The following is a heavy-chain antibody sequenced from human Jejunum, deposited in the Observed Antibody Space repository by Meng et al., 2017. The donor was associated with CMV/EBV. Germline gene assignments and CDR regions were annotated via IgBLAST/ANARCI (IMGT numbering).Heavy chain of an antibody. D-gene: IGHD3-10*01. Sequence: SIRTYWWSWIRQSPGKGLEWIGYIHHSGTTNHNPSLRSRVIMSVDTSNNQFSLKLTSVTAADTAVYYCARDPYHYGSSTYNWFDPWGQGILVTVSS. CDR3: ARDPYHYGSSTYNWFDP. V-gene: IGHV4-59*01. J-gene: IGHJ5*02. CDR1: SIRTYW. CDR2: IHHSGTT.